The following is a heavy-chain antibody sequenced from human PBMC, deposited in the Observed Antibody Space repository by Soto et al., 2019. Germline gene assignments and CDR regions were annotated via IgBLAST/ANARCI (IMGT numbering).Heavy chain of an antibody. CDR3: AKVSCSGGSCYALDY. CDR1: GFTFSSYG. CDR2: ISYDGSNK. D-gene: IGHD2-15*01. V-gene: IGHV3-30*18. Sequence: GGSLRLSCAASGFTFSSYGMHWVRQAPGKGLEWVAVISYDGSNKYYADSVKGRFTISRDNSKNTLYLQMNSLRAEDTAVYYCAKVSCSGGSCYALDYWGRGTLVTVSS. J-gene: IGHJ4*02.